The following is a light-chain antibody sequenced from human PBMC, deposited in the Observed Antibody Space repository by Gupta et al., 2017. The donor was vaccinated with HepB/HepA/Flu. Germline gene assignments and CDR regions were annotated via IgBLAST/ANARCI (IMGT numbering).Light chain of an antibody. CDR1: QSVTSTF. CDR3: QHDSWSDPVT. Sequence: EIVLTQSPATLSLSPGERATLSCRASQSVTSTFLGWYQQKPGQTPRLLIYATSTRATGIPDRFSGGGSGTYFTLTISRLEPEDFAVYYCQHDSWSDPVTFGGGTKVEI. J-gene: IGKJ4*01. CDR2: ATS. V-gene: IGKV3-20*01.